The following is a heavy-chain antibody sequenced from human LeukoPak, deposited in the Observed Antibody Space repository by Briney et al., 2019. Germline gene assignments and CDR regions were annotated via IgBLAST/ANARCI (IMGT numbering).Heavy chain of an antibody. V-gene: IGHV3-23*01. Sequence: GGSLRLSCAASGFTFSSYAMSWVRQAPGKGLEWVSAISGSGGSTYYADSVKGRFTISRDNSKNTLYLQMNSLRAEDTAVYYCARACGGDCYWAYYFDYWGQGTLVTVSS. CDR2: ISGSGGST. CDR1: GFTFSSYA. D-gene: IGHD2-21*02. CDR3: ARACGGDCYWAYYFDY. J-gene: IGHJ4*02.